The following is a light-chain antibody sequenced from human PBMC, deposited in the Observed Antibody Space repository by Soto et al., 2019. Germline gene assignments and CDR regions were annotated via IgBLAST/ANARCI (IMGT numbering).Light chain of an antibody. V-gene: IGKV1-5*03. J-gene: IGKJ1*01. CDR2: KAS. CDR1: QSVSSW. CDR3: LQHNSYSWT. Sequence: IQLTQSPSSLSASVGDRVTITCRASQSVSSWLAWYQQKPGKGPKLLINKASSLESGVPSRFSGSGSGTEFTLTISSLQPEDFATYYCLQHNSYSWTFGQGTKVDIK.